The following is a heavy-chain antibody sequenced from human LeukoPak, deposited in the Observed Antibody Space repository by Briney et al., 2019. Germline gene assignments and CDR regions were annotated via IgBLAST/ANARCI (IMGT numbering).Heavy chain of an antibody. V-gene: IGHV4-39*02. D-gene: IGHD3-9*01. CDR1: GGSISSTGYY. Sequence: SETLSLTCTVSGGSISSTGYYWDWIRQPPGKGLEWIGNIYYSGINYYNPSLRSRVTISVDTSKNQFSLKVSSVTAANAAVYYCARDDILTGSFDFWGQGTLVTVSS. CDR3: ARDDILTGSFDF. CDR2: IYYSGIN. J-gene: IGHJ4*02.